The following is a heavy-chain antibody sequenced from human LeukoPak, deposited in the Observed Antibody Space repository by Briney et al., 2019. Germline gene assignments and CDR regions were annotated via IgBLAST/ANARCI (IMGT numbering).Heavy chain of an antibody. Sequence: PSETLSPTCAVSGYSISSGYYWAWIRQPPGKGLEWIGSIYHSGSTYYNPSLKSRVTISVDTSKNQFSLKLSSVTAADTAVYYCARTYNWNHGRYYFEYWGQGTLVTVSS. CDR3: ARTYNWNHGRYYFEY. V-gene: IGHV4-38-2*01. CDR2: IYHSGST. CDR1: GYSISSGYY. D-gene: IGHD1-14*01. J-gene: IGHJ4*02.